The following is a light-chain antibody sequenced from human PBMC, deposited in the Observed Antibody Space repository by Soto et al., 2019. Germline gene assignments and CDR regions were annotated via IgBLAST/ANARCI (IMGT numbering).Light chain of an antibody. CDR2: GAS. CDR3: QQYNNWPRT. V-gene: IGKV3-15*01. Sequence: EIVLTQSPATLSLSPGERATLSCRASQSVSSYLAWYQQKPGQAPRLLIYGASTRATGIPARFSGSGSGTEFTLTISRQQSEDFAVYYCQQYNNWPRTFGQGTKVDIK. J-gene: IGKJ1*01. CDR1: QSVSSY.